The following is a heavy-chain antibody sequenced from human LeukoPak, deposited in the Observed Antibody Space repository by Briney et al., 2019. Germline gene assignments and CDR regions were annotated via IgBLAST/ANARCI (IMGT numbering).Heavy chain of an antibody. J-gene: IGHJ4*02. D-gene: IGHD1-20*01. Sequence: GGSLRLSCAASGFTFNTYAMHWVRQAPGKGLEWVAVISYDGSNRYYADSVKGRFTISRDNSRNTVNLQMNSLTTEDTAVYYCARDQAISNWNPVRQTLDYWGQGTLITVSS. CDR1: GFTFNTYA. V-gene: IGHV3-30*03. CDR2: ISYDGSNR. CDR3: ARDQAISNWNPVRQTLDY.